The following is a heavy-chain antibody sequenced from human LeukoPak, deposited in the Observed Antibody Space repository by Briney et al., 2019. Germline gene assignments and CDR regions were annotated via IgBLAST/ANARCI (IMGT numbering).Heavy chain of an antibody. D-gene: IGHD4-17*01. CDR2: ISWNSGSI. Sequence: TGGSLRLSCAASGFTFDDYAMHWVRQAPGKGLEWVSGISWNSGSIGYADSVKGRFTISRDNAKNSLYLQMNSLRAEDTALYYCAKDINYGDYACGAFDIWGQGTMVTVSS. J-gene: IGHJ3*02. CDR3: AKDINYGDYACGAFDI. CDR1: GFTFDDYA. V-gene: IGHV3-9*01.